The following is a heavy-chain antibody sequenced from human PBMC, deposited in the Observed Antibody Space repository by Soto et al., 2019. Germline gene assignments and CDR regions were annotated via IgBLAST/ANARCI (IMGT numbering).Heavy chain of an antibody. CDR3: ARSDCSGGSCYSVYFDS. V-gene: IGHV4-31*03. CDR2: ILYTGTT. J-gene: IGHJ4*02. Sequence: TLALTCTVSGSSISSRVYYWSWIRQHPENALEWIRYILYTGTTYYNPSLKSRVTISVDTAKRQFSMKLSSVTAADTAVYYWARSDCSGGSCYSVYFDSWGQGTLVTVSS. CDR1: GSSISSRVYY. D-gene: IGHD2-15*01.